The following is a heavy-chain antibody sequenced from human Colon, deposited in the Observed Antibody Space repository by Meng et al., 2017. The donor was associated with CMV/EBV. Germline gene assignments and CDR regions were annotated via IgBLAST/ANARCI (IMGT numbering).Heavy chain of an antibody. CDR3: ARGIGSTEDL. V-gene: IGHV3-66*01. D-gene: IGHD2-2*01. CDR1: GFTFSDYY. CDR2: INVVGSV. Sequence: GESLKISCAASGFTFSDYYMNWVRQAPGKGLEWVAFINVVGSVKHAESVKGRFAVVRDYSKNTVYLQMNYLRAEDTAVYYCARGIGSTEDLWGQGTLVTVSS. J-gene: IGHJ5*02.